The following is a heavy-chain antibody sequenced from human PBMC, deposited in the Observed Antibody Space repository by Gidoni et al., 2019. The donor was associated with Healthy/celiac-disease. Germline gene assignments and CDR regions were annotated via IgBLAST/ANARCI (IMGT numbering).Heavy chain of an antibody. CDR2: IYYSGST. CDR1: GGSLSSYY. Sequence: QVQLQESGPGLVKPSETLPLTCTVSGGSLSSYYWSWIRQPPGTGLEWIGYIYYSGSTNYNPSLKSRVTISVDTSKNQFSLKLSSVTAADTAVYYCARDSRRGGFDYWGQGTLVTVSS. D-gene: IGHD3-16*01. V-gene: IGHV4-59*01. CDR3: ARDSRRGGFDY. J-gene: IGHJ4*02.